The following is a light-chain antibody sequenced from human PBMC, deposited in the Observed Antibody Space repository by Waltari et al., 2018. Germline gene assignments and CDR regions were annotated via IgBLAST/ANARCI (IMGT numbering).Light chain of an antibody. CDR3: AAWDDSLNVVV. CDR1: SSNLGNNA. CDR2: YDD. Sequence: QSVLTQPPSVSEAPRQRVTISCSGRSSNLGNNAVNWYQQLPGKAPKLLIYYDDLLPSGVSDRFSGSKSGTSASLAISGLQSEDEADYYCAAWDDSLNVVVFGGGTKLTVL. V-gene: IGLV1-36*01. J-gene: IGLJ2*01.